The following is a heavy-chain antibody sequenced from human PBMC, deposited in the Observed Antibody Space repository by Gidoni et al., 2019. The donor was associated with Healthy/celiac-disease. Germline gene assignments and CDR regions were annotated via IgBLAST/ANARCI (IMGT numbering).Heavy chain of an antibody. Sequence: EVQLVESGGGLVQPGRSLRLSCAASGFTFDDYAMHWVRQAPGKGLEWVSGISWNSGSIGYADSVKGRFTISRDNAKNSLYLQMNSLRAEDTALYYCAKEHRVANDAFDIWGQGTMVTVSS. J-gene: IGHJ3*02. V-gene: IGHV3-9*01. CDR2: ISWNSGSI. CDR1: GFTFDDYA. CDR3: AKEHRVANDAFDI.